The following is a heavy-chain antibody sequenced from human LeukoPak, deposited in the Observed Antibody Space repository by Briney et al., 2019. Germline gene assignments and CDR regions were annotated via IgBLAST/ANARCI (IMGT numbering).Heavy chain of an antibody. Sequence: ASVKVSCKASGYTFTGYYVHWVRQAPGQGLEWMGWMNPKSGGTNYAQKFEARVTMNRDTSISTAYMELSRLRFDDTAVYYCAGTSRGEMDAFDIWGQGTMVTVSS. CDR3: AGTSRGEMDAFDI. D-gene: IGHD3-16*01. J-gene: IGHJ3*02. V-gene: IGHV1-2*02. CDR2: MNPKSGGT. CDR1: GYTFTGYY.